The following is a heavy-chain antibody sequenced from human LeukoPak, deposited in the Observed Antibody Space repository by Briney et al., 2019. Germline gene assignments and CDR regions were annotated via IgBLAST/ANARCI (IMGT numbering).Heavy chain of an antibody. CDR2: IYYSGST. J-gene: IGHJ4*02. V-gene: IGHV4-59*01. Sequence: SETLSLTCTVSGGSISSYYWSWIRQPPGKGLEWIGYIYYSGSTNYNPSLKSRVTISVDTSKNQFSLTLSSVTAADTAVYYCASSIRGSFGYWGQGTLVTVSS. CDR3: ASSIRGSFGY. D-gene: IGHD1-26*01. CDR1: GGSISSYY.